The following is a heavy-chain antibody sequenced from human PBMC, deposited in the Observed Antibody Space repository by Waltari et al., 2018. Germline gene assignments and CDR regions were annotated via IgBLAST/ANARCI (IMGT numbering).Heavy chain of an antibody. CDR1: GGSITTNINH. CDR2: ISYNGAT. J-gene: IGHJ3*01. V-gene: IGHV4-39*01. Sequence: QLQLQESGPGLVKPSETLALTCRVPGGSITTNINHWGWIRQPPGQGLEWIGTISYNGATYSSPSLRGRLTLSRDTTMNQLSLKLGSVTAADTAVYYCATYIGASVGTAAFDVWGQGTMVTVSS. D-gene: IGHD5-12*01. CDR3: ATYIGASVGTAAFDV.